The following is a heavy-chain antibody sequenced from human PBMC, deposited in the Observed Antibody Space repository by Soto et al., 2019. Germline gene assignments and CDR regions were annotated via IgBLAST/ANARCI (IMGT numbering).Heavy chain of an antibody. Sequence: SETLSLTCPVSGCSISSYYWSWIRRKPGEGLEWIGYVYYSGATYYSPSLKTRVSISLHKSQNFFSLQLTSVTAADSAVYYCATTNGAYSYDSVSWGQGTLVTVFS. D-gene: IGHD3-22*01. J-gene: IGHJ5*02. CDR3: ATTNGAYSYDSVS. V-gene: IGHV4-59*06. CDR2: VYYSGAT. CDR1: GCSISSYY.